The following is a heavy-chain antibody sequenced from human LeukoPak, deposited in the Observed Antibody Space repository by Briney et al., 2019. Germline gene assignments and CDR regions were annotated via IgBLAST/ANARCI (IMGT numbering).Heavy chain of an antibody. Sequence: SETLSLTCTVSGGSISSGDYYRSWIRQPPGKGLEWIGYIYYSGSTYYNPSLKSRVTISVDTSKNQFSLKLSSVTAADTAVYYCARDAYYYDSSGYYTLESFDYWGQGTLVTVSS. CDR1: GGSISSGDYY. D-gene: IGHD3-22*01. V-gene: IGHV4-30-4*08. CDR3: ARDAYYYDSSGYYTLESFDY. J-gene: IGHJ4*02. CDR2: IYYSGST.